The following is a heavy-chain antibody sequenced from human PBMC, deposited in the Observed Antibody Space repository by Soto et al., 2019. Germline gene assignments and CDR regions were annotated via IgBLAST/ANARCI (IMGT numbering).Heavy chain of an antibody. CDR1: GGSISSYY. Sequence: SETLSLTCTVSGGSISSYYWSWIRQPPGKGLEWVGYIYYSGSTNYNPSLKSRVTISVDTSKNQFSLKLSSVTAADTAVYYCARHFSGYDAFDIWGHGTMVTVSS. V-gene: IGHV4-59*08. CDR2: IYYSGST. CDR3: ARHFSGYDAFDI. D-gene: IGHD3-10*01. J-gene: IGHJ3*02.